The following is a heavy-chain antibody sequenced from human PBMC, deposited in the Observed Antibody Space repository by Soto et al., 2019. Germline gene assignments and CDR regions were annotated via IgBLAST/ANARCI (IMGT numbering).Heavy chain of an antibody. J-gene: IGHJ5*02. Sequence: SETLSLTCTVSGGSISSGDYYWSWIRQPPGKGLEWIGYIYYSGSTYYNPSLKSRVTISVDTSKNQFSLKLSSVTAAETAVYYCARGPGIVVVFNWFDPWGQGTLVTVSS. CDR2: IYYSGST. CDR3: ARGPGIVVVFNWFDP. D-gene: IGHD2-15*01. CDR1: GGSISSGDYY. V-gene: IGHV4-30-4*01.